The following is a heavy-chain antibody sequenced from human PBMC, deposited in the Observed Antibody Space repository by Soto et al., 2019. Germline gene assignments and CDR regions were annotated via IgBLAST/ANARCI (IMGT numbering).Heavy chain of an antibody. CDR2: IYYSGST. CDR1: GGSISSYY. D-gene: IGHD5-12*01. CDR3: ARDTVATIGYFDY. Sequence: SETRSLTCTVSGGSISSYYWSWIRQPPGKGLEWIGYIYYSGSTNYNPSLKSRVTISVDTSKNQFSLKLSSVTAADTAVYYCARDTVATIGYFDYWGQGTLVTVSS. V-gene: IGHV4-59*01. J-gene: IGHJ4*02.